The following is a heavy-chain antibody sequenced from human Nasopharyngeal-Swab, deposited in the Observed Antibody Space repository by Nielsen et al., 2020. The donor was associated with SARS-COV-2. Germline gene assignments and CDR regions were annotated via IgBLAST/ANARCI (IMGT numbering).Heavy chain of an antibody. Sequence: ASVKVSCKASGYTFTSYGISWVRQAPGQGLEWMGWISGYNGNTNYARKLQGRVTMTTDASTSTAYMELRNLRSDDTAVYYCARRDSSGWHVDYWGQGTLVTVSS. V-gene: IGHV1-18*01. CDR3: ARRDSSGWHVDY. J-gene: IGHJ4*02. D-gene: IGHD6-19*01. CDR1: GYTFTSYG. CDR2: ISGYNGNT.